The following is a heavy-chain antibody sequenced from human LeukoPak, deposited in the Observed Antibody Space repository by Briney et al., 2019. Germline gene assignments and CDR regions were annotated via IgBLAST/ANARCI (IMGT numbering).Heavy chain of an antibody. J-gene: IGHJ4*02. CDR3: ARRGGGYGSGTRNSYYFDY. CDR1: GGSFSGYY. D-gene: IGHD3-10*01. CDR2: INHSGST. V-gene: IGHV4-34*01. Sequence: SETLSLTCAVYGGSFSGYYWSWIRQPPGKGLEWIGEINHSGSTNYNPSLKSRVTISVDTSKNQFSLKLSSVTAADTAVYYCARRGGGYGSGTRNSYYFDYWGQGTLVTVSS.